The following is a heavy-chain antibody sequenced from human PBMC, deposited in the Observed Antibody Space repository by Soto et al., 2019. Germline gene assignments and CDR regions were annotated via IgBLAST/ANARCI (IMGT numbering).Heavy chain of an antibody. J-gene: IGHJ4*02. V-gene: IGHV3-30*18. D-gene: IGHD2-21*02. CDR2: ISYDGSNK. CDR1: GFTFSSYG. Sequence: QVQLVESGGGVVQPGRSLRLSCAASGFTFSSYGMHWVRQAPGKGLEWVAVISYDGSNKYYADSVKGRFTISRDNSKNTLYLQMNSVRAEDTAVYYCAQAEVTVVTPYYFDYWGQGTLVTVSS. CDR3: AQAEVTVVTPYYFDY.